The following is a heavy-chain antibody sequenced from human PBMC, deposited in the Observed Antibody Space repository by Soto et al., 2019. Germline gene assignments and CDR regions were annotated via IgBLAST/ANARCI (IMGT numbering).Heavy chain of an antibody. Sequence: QVQLVQSGAEVKKPGSSVKVSCKASGGTFSSYAISWVRQAPGQGLEWMGGIIPIFGTANYAQKFQGRVTITADESTSTAFMELSSLRSEDTAVYYFAREGASGSHIGYWGQGTLVTVSS. J-gene: IGHJ4*02. CDR3: AREGASGSHIGY. CDR1: GGTFSSYA. V-gene: IGHV1-69*01. D-gene: IGHD3-22*01. CDR2: IIPIFGTA.